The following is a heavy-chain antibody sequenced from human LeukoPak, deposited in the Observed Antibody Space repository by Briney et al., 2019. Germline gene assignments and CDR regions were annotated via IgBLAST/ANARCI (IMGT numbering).Heavy chain of an antibody. D-gene: IGHD6-19*01. CDR1: GYTLTELS. CDR2: FDPEDGET. V-gene: IGHV1-24*01. Sequence: GASVKVSCKVSGYTLTELSMHWVRQAPGKGLEWMGGFDPEDGETIYAQKFQGRVTMTEDTSTDTAYMEPSSLRSEDTAVYYCATREFTVAGGERYCYFDYWGQGTLVTVSS. CDR3: ATREFTVAGGERYCYFDY. J-gene: IGHJ4*02.